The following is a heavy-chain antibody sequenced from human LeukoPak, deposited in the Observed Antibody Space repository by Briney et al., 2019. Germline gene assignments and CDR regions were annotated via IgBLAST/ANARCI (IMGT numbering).Heavy chain of an antibody. Sequence: GGSLRLSCAASGFTFSSYAMHWVRQAPGKGLEWVAVISYDGSNKYYADSVKGRFTISRDNSKNTLYLQMNSLRAEDTAVYYCAREIFGVVITCCYFDYWGQGTLVTVSS. CDR1: GFTFSSYA. CDR2: ISYDGSNK. CDR3: AREIFGVVITCCYFDY. D-gene: IGHD3-3*01. J-gene: IGHJ4*02. V-gene: IGHV3-30*04.